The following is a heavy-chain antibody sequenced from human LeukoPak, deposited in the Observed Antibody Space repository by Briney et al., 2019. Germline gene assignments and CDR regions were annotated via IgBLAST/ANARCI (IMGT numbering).Heavy chain of an antibody. V-gene: IGHV3-15*01. D-gene: IGHD1-26*01. CDR2: IKSKTDGGTT. J-gene: IGHJ4*02. CDR1: GFTFSNAW. Sequence: PGGSLRLSCAASGFTFSNAWMSWVRQAPGQGLEWMGRIKSKTDGGTTDYAAPVKGRFTISRDDSKNTLYLQMNRLKTEDTAVYYCTIDLSGSTDYWGQGTLVTVSS. CDR3: TIDLSGSTDY.